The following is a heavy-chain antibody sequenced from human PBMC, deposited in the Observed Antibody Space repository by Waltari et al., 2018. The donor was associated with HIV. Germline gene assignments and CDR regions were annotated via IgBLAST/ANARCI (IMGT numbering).Heavy chain of an antibody. Sequence: EVQLVESGGGLVKPGRSLRLSCTASGFTFGDSAMSWFRQAPGKGLEWVGFIRSKAYGGTTEYAASVKGRFTISRDDSKSIAYLQMNSLKTEDTAVYYCTRDLDGYSPGPDAFDIWGQGTMVTVSS. V-gene: IGHV3-49*05. CDR1: GFTFGDSA. D-gene: IGHD5-18*01. CDR3: TRDLDGYSPGPDAFDI. CDR2: IRSKAYGGTT. J-gene: IGHJ3*02.